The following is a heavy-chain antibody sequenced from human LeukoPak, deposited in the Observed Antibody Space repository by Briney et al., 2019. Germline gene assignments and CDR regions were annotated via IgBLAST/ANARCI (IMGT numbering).Heavy chain of an antibody. V-gene: IGHV3-53*01. CDR2: IYSGGST. J-gene: IGHJ4*02. CDR3: ARVGQWELPYDY. Sequence: GGSLRLSCAASGFTVSSNYTSWVRQAPGKGLEWVSVIYSGGSTYYADSVKGRFTISRDNSKNTLYLQMNSLRAEDTAVYYCARVGQWELPYDYWGQGTLVTVSS. CDR1: GFTVSSNY. D-gene: IGHD1-26*01.